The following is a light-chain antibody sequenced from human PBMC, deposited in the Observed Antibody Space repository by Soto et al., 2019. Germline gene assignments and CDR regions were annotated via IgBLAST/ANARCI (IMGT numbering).Light chain of an antibody. CDR2: LEGSGSY. Sequence: QSVLTLSSSASASLGSSVKLTCTLSSGHSSYIIAWHQQQPGKAPRYLMKLEGSGSYNKGSGVPDRFSGSSSGADRYLTISNLQFEDEADYYCETWDSNTHTVFGGGTQLTVL. J-gene: IGLJ3*02. CDR1: SGHSSYI. CDR3: ETWDSNTHTV. V-gene: IGLV4-60*02.